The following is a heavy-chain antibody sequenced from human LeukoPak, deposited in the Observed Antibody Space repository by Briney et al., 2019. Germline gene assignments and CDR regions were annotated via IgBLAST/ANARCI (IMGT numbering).Heavy chain of an antibody. D-gene: IGHD2-15*01. V-gene: IGHV3-23*01. CDR2: ISNNGGYT. Sequence: HPGGSLRLSCAASGFTFSSSAMSWVRQAPGKGLEWVSAISNNGGYTYYADSEQGRFTISRDNSKSTLCLQMNSLRAEDTAVYYCAKQLGYCSDGSCYFPYWGQGTLVTVSS. CDR1: GFTFSSSA. CDR3: AKQLGYCSDGSCYFPY. J-gene: IGHJ4*02.